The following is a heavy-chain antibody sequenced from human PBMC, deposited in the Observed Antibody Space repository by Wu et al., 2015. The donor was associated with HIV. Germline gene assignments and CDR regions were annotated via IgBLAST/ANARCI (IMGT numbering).Heavy chain of an antibody. CDR3: ASSIVVVPAAMYTYYYYYGMDV. V-gene: IGHV1-46*01. CDR2: INPSGGST. CDR1: GYTFTSYY. D-gene: IGHD2-2*01. J-gene: IGHJ6*02. Sequence: QVQLVQSGAEVKKPGASVKVSCKASGYTFTSYYMHWVRQAPGQGLEWMGIINPSGGSTSYAQKFQGRVTMTRDTSTSTVYMELSSLRSEDTAVYYCASSIVVVPAAMYTYYYYYGMDVWAKGP.